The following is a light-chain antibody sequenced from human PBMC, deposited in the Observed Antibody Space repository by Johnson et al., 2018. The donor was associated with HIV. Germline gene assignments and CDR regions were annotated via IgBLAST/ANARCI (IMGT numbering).Light chain of an antibody. J-gene: IGLJ1*01. CDR2: DNN. V-gene: IGLV1-51*01. CDR3: GTWDSSLSAFV. Sequence: QSVLTQSPSVSAAPGQKVTISCSGSSSNIENNFVSWYQQFPGTAPKLLIYDNNKRPSEIPDRFSGSKSVTSATLVITGLRTGDEADYYCGTWDSSLSAFVFGAGTTVIVL. CDR1: SSNIENNF.